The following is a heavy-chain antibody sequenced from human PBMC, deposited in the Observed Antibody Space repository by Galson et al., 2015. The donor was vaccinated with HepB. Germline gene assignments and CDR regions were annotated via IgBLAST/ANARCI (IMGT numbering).Heavy chain of an antibody. CDR1: GDSISGTRYY. CDR2: FLSTGRA. CDR3: ARHHPLTTADAFHM. J-gene: IGHJ3*02. D-gene: IGHD1-1*01. V-gene: IGHV4-39*01. Sequence: ETLSLTCSVSGDSISGTRYYWGWIRQPPGKGLEWIGSFLSTGRAYYNPSLTTPVTISVDTSKNQFFLKMNSVTAADTAVYYCARHHPLTTADAFHMWGQGTVLIVS.